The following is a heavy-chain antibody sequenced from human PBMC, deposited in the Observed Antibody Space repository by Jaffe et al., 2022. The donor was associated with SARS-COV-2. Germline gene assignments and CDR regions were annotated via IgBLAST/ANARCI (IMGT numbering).Heavy chain of an antibody. V-gene: IGHV4-39*01. CDR2: IYYSGST. CDR1: GGSISSSSYY. CDR3: ARRGASSGYSPTEFDY. Sequence: QLQLQESGPGLVKPSETLSLTCTVSGGSISSSSYYWGWIRQPPGKGLEWIGSIYYSGSTYYNPSLKSRVTISVDTSKNQFSLKLSSVTAADTAVYYCARRGASSGYSPTEFDYWGQGTLVTVSS. J-gene: IGHJ4*02. D-gene: IGHD3-22*01.